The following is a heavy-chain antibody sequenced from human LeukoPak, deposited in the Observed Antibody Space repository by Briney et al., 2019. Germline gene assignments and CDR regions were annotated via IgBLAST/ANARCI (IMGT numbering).Heavy chain of an antibody. Sequence: GGSLRLSCAASGFTFSSYAMHWVRQAPGKGLEWVAVISYDGSNKYYADSVKGRFTISRDNSKNTLYLQMNSLKTEDTAVYYCTSLHDSTYYPFDYWGQGTLVTVSS. CDR1: GFTFSSYA. CDR2: ISYDGSNK. D-gene: IGHD2/OR15-2a*01. J-gene: IGHJ4*02. V-gene: IGHV3-30-3*01. CDR3: TSLHDSTYYPFDY.